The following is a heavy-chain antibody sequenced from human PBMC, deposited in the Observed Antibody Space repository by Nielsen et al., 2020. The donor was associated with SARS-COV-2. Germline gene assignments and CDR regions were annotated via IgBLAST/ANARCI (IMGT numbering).Heavy chain of an antibody. CDR3: VRIDMATISLDY. J-gene: IGHJ4*02. Sequence: SETLSLTCIVSGGSITTGRHCWSWIRQPPGQELEWIWYIFYRGNTNYNPSLKSRVTISVDTSKTQFSLKVNSVTAADTAVYYCVRIDMATISLDYWGRGTLVTVSS. D-gene: IGHD5-24*01. CDR1: GGSITTGRHC. V-gene: IGHV4-61*01. CDR2: IFYRGNT.